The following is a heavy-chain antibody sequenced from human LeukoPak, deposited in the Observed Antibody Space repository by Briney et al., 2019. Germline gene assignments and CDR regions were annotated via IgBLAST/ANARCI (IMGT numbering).Heavy chain of an antibody. CDR2: ISYEDGSNK. D-gene: IGHD2-2*02. Sequence: PGRSLRLSCAASGFTFSSFALRWVRQAPGKGLEWVAVISYEDGSNKYYADSVKGRFTISRDNSKHTVYLQMNSLRTEDTAVYYCARESGGNTPYYFDYWGQGTLVTVSS. J-gene: IGHJ4*02. CDR1: GFTFSSFA. CDR3: ARESGGNTPYYFDY. V-gene: IGHV3-30*04.